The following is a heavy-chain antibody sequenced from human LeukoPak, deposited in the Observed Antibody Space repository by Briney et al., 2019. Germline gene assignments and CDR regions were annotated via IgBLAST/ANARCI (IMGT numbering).Heavy chain of an antibody. Sequence: GGSLRLSCAASGFTFSNYAMSWVRQAPGKGLEWVSVITHSGTSTYYTESVKGRFTISRDNSKNTLYLQMNSLRAEDTAVYYCARGRVDDAFDIWGQGTMVTVSS. CDR3: ARGRVDDAFDI. V-gene: IGHV3-23*01. CDR2: ITHSGTST. CDR1: GFTFSNYA. J-gene: IGHJ3*02. D-gene: IGHD3-10*01.